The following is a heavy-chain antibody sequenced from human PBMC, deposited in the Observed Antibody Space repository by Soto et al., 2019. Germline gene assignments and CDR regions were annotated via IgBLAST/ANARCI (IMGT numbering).Heavy chain of an antibody. J-gene: IGHJ6*02. V-gene: IGHV5-51*01. Sequence: PGESLKISCKGSGYSFPNYWTGWVRQMPGKGLEWMGIIYPGDSDTRYSPSFQGQVTISADKSISTAYLQWSSLKASDTAMYYCARHVGTYYYDSSGYWASLLGYYGMDVWGQGTTVTVSS. CDR1: GYSFPNYW. CDR2: IYPGDSDT. D-gene: IGHD3-22*01. CDR3: ARHVGTYYYDSSGYWASLLGYYGMDV.